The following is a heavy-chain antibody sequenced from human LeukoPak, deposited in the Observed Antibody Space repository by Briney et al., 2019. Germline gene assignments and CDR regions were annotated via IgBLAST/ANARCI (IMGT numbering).Heavy chain of an antibody. D-gene: IGHD3-22*01. CDR1: GYTFTGYY. Sequence: GASVKVSCKASGYTFTGYYMHWVRQAPGQGLEWMGWINPNSGGTNYAQKFQGRVTMTRDTSISTAYMELSRLRSDDTAVYYCARHPPRYYYDSSGYSAYWGQGTLVTVSS. CDR2: INPNSGGT. CDR3: ARHPPRYYYDSSGYSAY. V-gene: IGHV1-2*02. J-gene: IGHJ4*02.